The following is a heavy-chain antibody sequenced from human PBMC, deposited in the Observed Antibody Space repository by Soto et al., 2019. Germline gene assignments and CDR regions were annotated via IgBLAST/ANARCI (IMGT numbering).Heavy chain of an antibody. CDR3: ARLLTPANFFDAFDI. J-gene: IGHJ3*02. V-gene: IGHV5-51*01. Sequence: EVQLVQSGAEVKKPGESLKISCKGSGYSFTRYWIGWVRQMPGKGLEWMGIIYPGDSDTRYSPSFQGQVTISADKSISTGYLQWSSLKASDTAIYYCARLLTPANFFDAFDIWGQGTMVTVSS. CDR1: GYSFTRYW. D-gene: IGHD2-2*01. CDR2: IYPGDSDT.